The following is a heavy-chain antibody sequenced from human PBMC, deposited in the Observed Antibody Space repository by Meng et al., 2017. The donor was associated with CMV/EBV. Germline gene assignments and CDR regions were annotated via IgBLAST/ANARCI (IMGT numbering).Heavy chain of an antibody. CDR3: ASGYSSSWTSGYFDY. CDR2: ISSSSSYI. Sequence: GESLKISCAASGFTSSSYSMNWVRQAPGKGLEWVSSISSSSSYIYYADSVKGRFTISRDNAKNSLYLQMNSLRAEDTAVYYCASGYSSSWTSGYFDYWGQGTLVTVSS. V-gene: IGHV3-21*01. D-gene: IGHD6-13*01. J-gene: IGHJ4*02. CDR1: GFTSSSYS.